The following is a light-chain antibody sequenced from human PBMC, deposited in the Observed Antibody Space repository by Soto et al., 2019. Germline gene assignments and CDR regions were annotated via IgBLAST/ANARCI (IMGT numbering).Light chain of an antibody. Sequence: QSVLTQPPSVSAAPGQKVTIYCSGRSSNIGNNYVSWYQQVPGTAPKLLIYDNNKRPSGIPDRFSGSKSGTSATLGITGLQTGDDADYYCGAWDSSLTAVVFGGGTKVTVL. CDR3: GAWDSSLTAVV. V-gene: IGLV1-51*01. J-gene: IGLJ3*02. CDR1: SSNIGNNY. CDR2: DNN.